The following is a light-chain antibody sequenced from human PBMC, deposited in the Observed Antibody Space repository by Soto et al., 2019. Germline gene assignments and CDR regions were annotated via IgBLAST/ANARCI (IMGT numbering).Light chain of an antibody. CDR2: GAS. CDR3: QQYSNSPPEFT. V-gene: IGKV3-20*01. J-gene: IGKJ3*01. Sequence: EIVLTQSPGTLSLSPGERATLSCRASQSISSNYLAWYQQRPGQAPRLLIFGASYRATGIPDRFSGSGSGTDFTLTISRLELEDFAVYYCQQYSNSPPEFTFGPGTRVDSK. CDR1: QSISSNY.